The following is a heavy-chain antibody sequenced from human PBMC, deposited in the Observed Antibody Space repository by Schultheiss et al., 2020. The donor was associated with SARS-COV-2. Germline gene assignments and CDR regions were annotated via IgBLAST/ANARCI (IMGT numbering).Heavy chain of an antibody. CDR2: IIPIFGTA. CDR1: GGTFSSYA. Sequence: SVKVSCKASGGTFSSYAISWVRQAPGQGLEWMGGIIPIFGTANYAQKFQGRVTITADKSTSTAYMELRSLRSDDTAVYYCARPTMVRGVIYYGMDVWGQGTTVTVSS. D-gene: IGHD3-10*01. V-gene: IGHV1-69*06. J-gene: IGHJ6*02. CDR3: ARPTMVRGVIYYGMDV.